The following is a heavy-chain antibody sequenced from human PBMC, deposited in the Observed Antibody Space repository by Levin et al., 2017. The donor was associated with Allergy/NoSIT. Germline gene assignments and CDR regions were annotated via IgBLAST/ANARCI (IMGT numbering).Heavy chain of an antibody. CDR3: ALLAATQYYYYYMDV. Sequence: GESLKISCAASGFTFSSYWMSWVRQAPGKGLEWVANIKQEGSEKYYVDSVKGRFTISRDNAKNSLYLQMNSLRAEDTAVYYCALLAATQYYYYYMDVWGKGTTVTVSS. D-gene: IGHD2-15*01. J-gene: IGHJ6*03. CDR2: IKQEGSEK. V-gene: IGHV3-7*01. CDR1: GFTFSSYW.